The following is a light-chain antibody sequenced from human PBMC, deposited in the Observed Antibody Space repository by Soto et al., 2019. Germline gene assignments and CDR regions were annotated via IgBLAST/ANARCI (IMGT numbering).Light chain of an antibody. V-gene: IGKV3-15*01. J-gene: IGKJ5*01. CDR1: QSVSSN. CDR2: GAS. Sequence: EIVTTQSPATLSVSPGERATLSCRASQSVSSNLAWYQQKPGQAPRLLIYGASTRATGIPVRFSGSGSGTEFTLTISSLQSEDFAVYYCQQYNNWPYTFGQGTRLEIK. CDR3: QQYNNWPYT.